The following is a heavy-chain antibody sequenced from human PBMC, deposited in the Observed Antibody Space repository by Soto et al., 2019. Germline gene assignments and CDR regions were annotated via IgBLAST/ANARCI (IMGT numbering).Heavy chain of an antibody. CDR2: ISYDGSNK. CDR3: ARDFPPGRGYCTNGVCFFFDY. V-gene: IGHV3-30-3*01. D-gene: IGHD2-8*01. CDR1: GFTFSSYA. Sequence: VGSLRLSCAASGFTFSSYAMHWVRQAPGKGLEWVAVISYDGSNKYYADSVKGRFTISRDNSKNTLYLQMNSLRAEDTAVYYCARDFPPGRGYCTNGVCFFFDYWGQGTLVTVSS. J-gene: IGHJ4*02.